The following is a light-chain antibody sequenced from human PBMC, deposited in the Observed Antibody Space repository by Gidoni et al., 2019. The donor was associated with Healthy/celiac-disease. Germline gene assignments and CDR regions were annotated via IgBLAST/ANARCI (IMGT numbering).Light chain of an antibody. J-gene: IGKJ1*01. V-gene: IGKV1-39*01. Sequence: DIQMTQSPSSLSASEGDRVTITCRASQSISSDLNWYQQKPGKAPKLLIYAASSLQSGVPSRFSGSGSGTDFTLTISSLQPEDFATYYCQQSYSTPRTFGQGTKVEIK. CDR1: QSISSD. CDR3: QQSYSTPRT. CDR2: AAS.